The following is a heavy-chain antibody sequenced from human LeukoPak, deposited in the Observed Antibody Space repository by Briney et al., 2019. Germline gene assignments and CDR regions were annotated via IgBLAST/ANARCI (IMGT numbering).Heavy chain of an antibody. V-gene: IGHV1-2*02. CDR2: INPNSGGT. CDR3: ARDLPSMVRGVRYYYGMDV. J-gene: IGHJ6*02. D-gene: IGHD3-10*01. Sequence: ASVKVSCKASGYTFTGYYMHWVRQAPGQGLDWMGWINPNSGGTNYAQKFQGRVTMTRDTSFSTAYMELSRLRSDDTAVYYCARDLPSMVRGVRYYYGMDVWGQGTTVTVSS. CDR1: GYTFTGYY.